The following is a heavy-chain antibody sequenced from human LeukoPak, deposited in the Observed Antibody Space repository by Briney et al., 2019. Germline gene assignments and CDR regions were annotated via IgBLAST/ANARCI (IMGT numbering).Heavy chain of an antibody. CDR1: GGTFSSYA. D-gene: IGHD2-2*01. CDR2: IIPMFGTA. V-gene: IGHV1-69*06. Sequence: SVKVSCKASGGTFSSYAISWVRQAPGQGLEWMGGIIPMFGTAKYAQKFQGRVTITADKSTSTAYMELSSLRSEDTAVYYCASGTTDIVVVPATLRNYYFDYWGQGTLVTVSS. CDR3: ASGTTDIVVVPATLRNYYFDY. J-gene: IGHJ4*02.